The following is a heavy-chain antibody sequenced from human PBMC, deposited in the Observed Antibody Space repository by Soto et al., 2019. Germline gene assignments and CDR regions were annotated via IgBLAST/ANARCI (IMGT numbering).Heavy chain of an antibody. CDR3: ARDPDDYYDSSGPPAGAFDI. J-gene: IGHJ3*02. D-gene: IGHD3-22*01. Sequence: SVTLCVPCSVAGVSISGFYLSWIRQPPGKGLEWIGYIYYSGSTNYNPSLKSRVTISVDTSKNQFSLKLSSVTAADTAVYYCARDPDDYYDSSGPPAGAFDIWGQGTMVTVS. V-gene: IGHV4-59*01. CDR2: IYYSGST. CDR1: GVSISGFY.